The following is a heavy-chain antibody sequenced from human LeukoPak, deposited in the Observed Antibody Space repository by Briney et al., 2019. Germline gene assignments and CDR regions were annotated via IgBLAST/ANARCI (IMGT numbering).Heavy chain of an antibody. CDR3: ARGSRLWSSSWYYFDY. V-gene: IGHV4-39*01. CDR1: GGSISSSSYY. J-gene: IGHJ4*02. CDR2: IYYSGST. Sequence: SETLSLTCTVSGGSISSSSYYWGWIRQPPGKGLEWIGSIYYSGSTYYNPSLKSRVTISVDTSKNQFSLKLSSVTAADTAVYYCARGSRLWSSSWYYFDYWGQGTRVTVSS. D-gene: IGHD6-13*01.